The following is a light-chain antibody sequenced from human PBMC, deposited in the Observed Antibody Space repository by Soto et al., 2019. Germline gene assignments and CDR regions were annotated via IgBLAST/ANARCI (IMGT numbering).Light chain of an antibody. J-gene: IGKJ4*01. CDR3: QQYNDGLT. CDR2: DAS. CDR1: QSVSSN. V-gene: IGKV3-15*01. Sequence: EIVMTQSPATLSVSPGERATLSCRASQSVSSNLAWYHQKPGQAPRLIIYDASTRATGIPARLRGSGSGTEFTLTISSLQSEDFAVYYCQQYNDGLTFGGGTKVEIK.